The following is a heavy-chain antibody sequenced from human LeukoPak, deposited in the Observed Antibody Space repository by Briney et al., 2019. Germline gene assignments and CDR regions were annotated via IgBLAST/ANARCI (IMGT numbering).Heavy chain of an antibody. CDR2: ISGSGGNT. CDR1: GFTFSSYA. D-gene: IGHD2-2*03. CDR3: AKSMDIVVVPAGAASAFDI. Sequence: PGGSLRLSCAASGFTFSSYAMSWVRQAPGKGLEWVSAISGSGGNTYYADSVKGRFTISRDNSKNTLYLQMNSLRAEDTAVYYCAKSMDIVVVPAGAASAFDIWGQGTMVTVSS. V-gene: IGHV3-23*01. J-gene: IGHJ3*02.